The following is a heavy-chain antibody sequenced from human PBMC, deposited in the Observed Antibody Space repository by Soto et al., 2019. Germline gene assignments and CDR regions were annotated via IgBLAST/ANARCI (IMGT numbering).Heavy chain of an antibody. CDR3: AHRRPYRELLNAFDI. CDR2: TYWDDDK. CDR1: GFSLSTSGVG. V-gene: IGHV2-5*02. D-gene: IGHD3-10*01. J-gene: IGHJ3*02. Sequence: SGPTLVKPTQTLTLTCTFSGFSLSTSGVGVGWIRQPPGKALEWLALTYWDDDKRYSPSLKSRLTITKDTSKNQVVLTMTNMDPVDTATYYCAHRRPYRELLNAFDIWGQGTMVTVSS.